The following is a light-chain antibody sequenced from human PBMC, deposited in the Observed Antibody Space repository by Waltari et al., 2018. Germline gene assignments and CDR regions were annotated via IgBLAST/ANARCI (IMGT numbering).Light chain of an antibody. CDR3: QHYVRLPAT. V-gene: IGKV3-20*01. J-gene: IGKJ1*01. CDR1: QSVSRA. Sequence: EIVLTQSPGTLSLSLGERATLSCRASQSVSRALAWYQQKPGQAPRPLIYDASTRATGIPDRFSGSGSGTDFSLTISRLEPDDFAVYYCQHYVRLPATFGQGTTVEI. CDR2: DAS.